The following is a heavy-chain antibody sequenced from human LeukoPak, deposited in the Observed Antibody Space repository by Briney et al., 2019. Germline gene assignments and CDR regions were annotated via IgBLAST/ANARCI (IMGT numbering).Heavy chain of an antibody. CDR1: GFTFSSYW. CDR3: AKVARQGWEIISYYFDS. Sequence: GGSLRLSCAASGFTFSSYWMSWVRQAPGKGLEWVANIKQDGSEKYYADSVKGRFTISRDNSKNTLYLQMNSLRAEDTAVYYCAKVARQGWEIISYYFDSWGQGTLVTVS. V-gene: IGHV3-7*01. CDR2: IKQDGSEK. J-gene: IGHJ4*02. D-gene: IGHD1-26*01.